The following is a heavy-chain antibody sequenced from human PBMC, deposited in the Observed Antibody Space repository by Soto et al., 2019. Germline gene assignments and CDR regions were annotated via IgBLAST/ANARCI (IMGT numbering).Heavy chain of an antibody. CDR2: ISYDGSNK. CDR3: AKDLGLPPYMDV. V-gene: IGHV3-30*18. Sequence: GGSLRLSCAASGFTFSSYGMHWVRQAPGKGLEWVAVISYDGSNKYYADSVKGRFTISRDNSKNTLYLQMNSLRAEDTAVYYCAKDLGLPPYMDVWGKGTTVTVSS. CDR1: GFTFSSYG. D-gene: IGHD7-27*01. J-gene: IGHJ6*03.